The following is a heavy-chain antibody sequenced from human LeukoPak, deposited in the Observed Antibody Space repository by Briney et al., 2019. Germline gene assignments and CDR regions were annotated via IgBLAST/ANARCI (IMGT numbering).Heavy chain of an antibody. D-gene: IGHD3-22*01. J-gene: IGHJ5*02. CDR2: IYYSGST. V-gene: IGHV4-39*07. CDR3: ARLSLHYDSSGYYYNWFDP. Sequence: SETLSLTCTVSGGSISSNSHYWGWIRQPPGKGLEWIGSIYYSGSTYYNPSLKSRVTISVDRSKNQFSLKLTSVTAADTAVYYCARLSLHYDSSGYYYNWFDPWGQGTLVTVSS. CDR1: GGSISSNSHY.